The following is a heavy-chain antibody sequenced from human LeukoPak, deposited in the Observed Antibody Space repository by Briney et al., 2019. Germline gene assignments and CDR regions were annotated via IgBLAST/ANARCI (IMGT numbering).Heavy chain of an antibody. CDR1: GFTSSNAW. CDR2: ISGSGGST. D-gene: IGHD3-22*01. J-gene: IGHJ4*02. V-gene: IGHV3-23*01. CDR3: ANPDSSGYFPLDY. Sequence: SGGSLRLSCAASGFTSSNAWMSWVRQAPGKGLEWVSAISGSGGSTYYADSVKGRFTISRDNSKNTLYLQMNSLRAEDTAVYYCANPDSSGYFPLDYWGQGTLVTVSS.